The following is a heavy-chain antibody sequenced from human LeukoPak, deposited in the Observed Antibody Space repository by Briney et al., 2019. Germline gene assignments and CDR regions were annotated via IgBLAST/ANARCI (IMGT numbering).Heavy chain of an antibody. V-gene: IGHV3-48*03. CDR1: GFTFSSYE. CDR3: ARLTRYSGYERSDY. D-gene: IGHD5-12*01. J-gene: IGHJ4*02. CDR2: ISSSGSTI. Sequence: PGGSLRLSCAASGFTFSSYEMNWVRQAPGKGLEWVSYISSSGSTIYYADSVKGRFTISRDNSKNTLYLQMNSLRAEDTAVYYCARLTRYSGYERSDYWGQGTLVTVSS.